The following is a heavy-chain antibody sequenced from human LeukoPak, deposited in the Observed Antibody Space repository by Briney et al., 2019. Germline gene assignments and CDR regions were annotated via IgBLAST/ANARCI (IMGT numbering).Heavy chain of an antibody. CDR2: FDPEDGET. J-gene: IGHJ4*02. CDR1: GGTFSSYA. V-gene: IGHV1-24*01. D-gene: IGHD6-6*01. Sequence: ASVKVSCKASGGTFSSYAISWVRQAPGQGLEWMGGFDPEDGETIYAQKFQGRVTMTEDTSTDTAYMELSSLRSEDTAVYYCATAIQYSSSSGYYFDYWGQGTLVTVSS. CDR3: ATAIQYSSSSGYYFDY.